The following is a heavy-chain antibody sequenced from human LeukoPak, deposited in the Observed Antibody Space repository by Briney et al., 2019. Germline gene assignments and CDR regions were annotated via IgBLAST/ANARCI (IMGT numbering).Heavy chain of an antibody. J-gene: IGHJ4*02. V-gene: IGHV4-59*13. CDR3: ARDLAENYFDY. CDR1: GGSISSYY. D-gene: IGHD3-16*01. Sequence: SETLSLTCTVSGGSISSYYWSWIRQPPGKGLEWIGYIYYSGSTNYNPSLKSRVTRSVDTSKNQFSLKLSSVTAADSAVYYCARDLAENYFDYWGQGTLVTVSS. CDR2: IYYSGST.